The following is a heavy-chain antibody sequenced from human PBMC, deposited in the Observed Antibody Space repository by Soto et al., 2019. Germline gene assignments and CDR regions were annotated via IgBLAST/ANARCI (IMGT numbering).Heavy chain of an antibody. J-gene: IGHJ4*02. CDR1: GFTFSSCA. Sequence: GGSLRLSCAASGFTFSSCAMSWVRQAPGKGLEWVSAIIGSGGSTYYADSVKGRFTISRDNSKNTLYLQMNSLRAEDTAVYYCAKDLLVVVHSFTQLDYWGQGTLVTVSS. V-gene: IGHV3-23*01. D-gene: IGHD2-2*01. CDR2: IIGSGGST. CDR3: AKDLLVVVHSFTQLDY.